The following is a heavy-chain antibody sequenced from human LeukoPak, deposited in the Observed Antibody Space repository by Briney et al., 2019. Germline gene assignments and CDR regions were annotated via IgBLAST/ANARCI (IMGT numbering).Heavy chain of an antibody. CDR3: ASNGYEGWFDP. CDR2: IYYSGST. D-gene: IGHD2-2*03. CDR1: GGSISSSSYS. V-gene: IGHV4-39*01. J-gene: IGHJ5*02. Sequence: SETLSLTCTVSGGSISSSSYSWGWIRQPPGKGLEWIGSIYYSGSTYYNPSLKSRVTISVDTSKNQFSLKLSSVTAADTAVYYCASNGYEGWFDPWGQGTLVIVSS.